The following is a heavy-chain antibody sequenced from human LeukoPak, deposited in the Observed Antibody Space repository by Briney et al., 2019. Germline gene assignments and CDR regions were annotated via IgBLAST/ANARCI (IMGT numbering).Heavy chain of an antibody. CDR1: GGSFSGYY. D-gene: IGHD2-2*01. J-gene: IGHJ6*02. CDR2: INHSGST. Sequence: PSETLSLTCAVYGGSFSGYYWSWIRQPPGKGLEWIGEINHSGSTNYNPSLKSRVTISVDTSKNQFSLKLSSVTAADTAVYYCARAGSGDIVVVPAAPPYYYGTDVWGQGTTVTVSS. CDR3: ARAGSGDIVVVPAAPPYYYGTDV. V-gene: IGHV4-34*01.